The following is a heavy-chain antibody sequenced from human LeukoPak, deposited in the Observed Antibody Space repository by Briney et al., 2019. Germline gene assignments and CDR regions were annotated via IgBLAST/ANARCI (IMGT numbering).Heavy chain of an antibody. Sequence: GGSLRLSCAASGFTFSSYGMHWVRQAPGKGLEWVAVIWYDGSNKYYADSVKGRFTISRENSKNTLYLQMNSLRAEDTAVYYCAREPEAVDGSGSYYSYGMDVWGQGTTVTVSS. V-gene: IGHV3-33*01. D-gene: IGHD3-10*01. J-gene: IGHJ6*02. CDR2: IWYDGSNK. CDR3: AREPEAVDGSGSYYSYGMDV. CDR1: GFTFSSYG.